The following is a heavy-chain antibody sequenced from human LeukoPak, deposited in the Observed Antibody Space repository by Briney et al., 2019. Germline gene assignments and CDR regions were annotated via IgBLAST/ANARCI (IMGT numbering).Heavy chain of an antibody. V-gene: IGHV4-31*03. Sequence: PSETLSLTCTVSGDSISSGGYYWSWIRQHPGKGLEWIGYIYYGASTYHTTHYNPSLKTRTIISVDTSKNQFSLRLSSVTAADTAVYYCARDRDGYGHFDYWGQGTLVTVSS. J-gene: IGHJ4*02. D-gene: IGHD5-24*01. CDR1: GDSISSGGYY. CDR2: IYYGAST. CDR3: ARDRDGYGHFDY.